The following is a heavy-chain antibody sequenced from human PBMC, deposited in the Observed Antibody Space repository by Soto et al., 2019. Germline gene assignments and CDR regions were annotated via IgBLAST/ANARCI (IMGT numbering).Heavy chain of an antibody. CDR2: ISGSGGST. D-gene: IGHD6-13*01. CDR3: ARRSSSWYFDY. V-gene: IGHV3-23*01. J-gene: IGHJ4*02. CDR1: GFTFSSYA. Sequence: EVQLLESGGGLVQPGGSLRLSCAASGFTFSSYAMNWVRQAPEKGLEWVSVISGSGGSTYYADSVKGRFTISRDNSKNTLYLLMNSLRAEDTAVYYCARRSSSWYFDYWGQGTLVTVSS.